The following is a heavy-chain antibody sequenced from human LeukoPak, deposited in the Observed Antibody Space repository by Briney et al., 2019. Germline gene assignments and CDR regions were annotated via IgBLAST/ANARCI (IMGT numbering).Heavy chain of an antibody. J-gene: IGHJ6*03. D-gene: IGHD3-3*01. V-gene: IGHV4-59*11. CDR2: IYYSGST. CDR3: ARAPSGYYTNYYYYMDV. CDR1: GGSISSHY. Sequence: SETLSLTCTVPGGSISSHYWSWIRQPPGKGLEWIGYIYYSGSTNYNPSLKSRITISVDTSKNQFSLKLSSVTAADTAVYYCARAPSGYYTNYYYYMDVWGKGTTVTVSS.